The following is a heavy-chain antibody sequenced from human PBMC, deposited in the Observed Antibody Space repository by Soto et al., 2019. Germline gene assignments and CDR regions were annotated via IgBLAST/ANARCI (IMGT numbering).Heavy chain of an antibody. Sequence: SQTLSLPCAISGDSVSSNSAAWNWIRQSPSRGLEWLGRTYYRSKWYNDYAVSVKSRITINPDTSKNQFSLQLNSVTPEDTAVYYCAREGSLQLFPYYYYYYYMDVWGKGTTVTVSS. CDR3: AREGSLQLFPYYYYYYYMDV. D-gene: IGHD3-10*01. J-gene: IGHJ6*03. CDR1: GDSVSSNSAA. CDR2: TYYRSKWYN. V-gene: IGHV6-1*01.